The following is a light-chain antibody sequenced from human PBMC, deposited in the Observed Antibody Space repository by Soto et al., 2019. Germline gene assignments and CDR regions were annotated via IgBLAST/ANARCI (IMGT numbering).Light chain of an antibody. CDR3: HQYHSLNT. Sequence: DIQMSQSPSTLSASLGDRVTITCRASQAISSRLAWYQQKPGKAPKLLIHDASSLESGVPSRFSGSGSGTEFTLTITSLQPDDFATYYCHQYHSLNTFGQGTKVDIK. CDR2: DAS. CDR1: QAISSR. J-gene: IGKJ2*01. V-gene: IGKV1-5*01.